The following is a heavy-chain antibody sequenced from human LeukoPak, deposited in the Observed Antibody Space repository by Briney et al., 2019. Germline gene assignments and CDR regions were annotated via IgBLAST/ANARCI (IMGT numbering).Heavy chain of an antibody. J-gene: IGHJ4*02. Sequence: SETLSLTCTVSGGSITSYYWSWLRQPPGKGLEWIAYIHYSGSTNYNPSLKSRVTISVDTSRNQFSLKLNSVTAADTAVYYCARDRSGLLDYWGQGTLVTVSS. CDR1: GGSITSYY. CDR2: IHYSGST. V-gene: IGHV4-59*01. D-gene: IGHD2-21*01. CDR3: ARDRSGLLDY.